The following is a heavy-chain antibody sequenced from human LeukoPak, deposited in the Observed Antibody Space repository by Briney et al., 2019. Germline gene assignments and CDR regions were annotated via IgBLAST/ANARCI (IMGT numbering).Heavy chain of an antibody. J-gene: IGHJ3*02. CDR2: IYSGGST. D-gene: IGHD3/OR15-3a*01. Sequence: PSETLSLTCTVSGGSISSGDYYWSWVRQAPGKGLEWVSVIYSGGSTYYADSVKGRFTISRDNSKNTLYLQMNSLRAEDTAVYYCARGAVDGNDAFDIWGQGTMVTVSS. CDR3: ARGAVDGNDAFDI. V-gene: IGHV3-53*01. CDR1: GGSISSGDYY.